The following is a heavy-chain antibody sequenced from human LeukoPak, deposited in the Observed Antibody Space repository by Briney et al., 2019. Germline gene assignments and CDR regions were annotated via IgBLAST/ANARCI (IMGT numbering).Heavy chain of an antibody. CDR3: ARVRPTGIAAAGLDY. CDR1: GGSFSGYY. D-gene: IGHD6-13*01. Sequence: PSETLSLTCAVYGGSFSGYYWSWIRQPPGKGLEWIGEINHSGSTNYNPSLKSRVTISVDTSKNQSSLKLSSVTAADTAVYYCARVRPTGIAAAGLDYWGQGTLVTVSS. V-gene: IGHV4-34*01. J-gene: IGHJ4*02. CDR2: INHSGST.